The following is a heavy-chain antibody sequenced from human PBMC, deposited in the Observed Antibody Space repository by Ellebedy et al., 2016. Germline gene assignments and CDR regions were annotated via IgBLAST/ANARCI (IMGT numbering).Heavy chain of an antibody. V-gene: IGHV4-61*03. CDR1: GGSLINGLAY. Sequence: GSLRLXXTVSGGSLINGLAYLTWFRHPPGRGQDWIGYVYHTVSTKLNPSLKSRVTMPVDTSKNHFSLKLNSVNAADTAVYYCARGLYFDSSGYYYWFDPWGQGTLVTVSS. D-gene: IGHD3-22*01. CDR3: ARGLYFDSSGYYYWFDP. CDR2: VYHTVST. J-gene: IGHJ5*01.